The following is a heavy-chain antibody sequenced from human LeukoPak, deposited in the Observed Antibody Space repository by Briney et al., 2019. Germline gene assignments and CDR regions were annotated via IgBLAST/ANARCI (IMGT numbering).Heavy chain of an antibody. V-gene: IGHV3-30*04. CDR3: AIDRGSSLYRFDAPDY. CDR2: ISYDGSNK. D-gene: IGHD6-13*01. J-gene: IGHJ4*02. CDR1: GFTFSSYA. Sequence: GRSLRLSCAASGFTFSSYAMHWVRQAPGKGLEWVAVISYDGSNKYYADSVKGRFTISRDNSKNTLYLQMNSLRAEDTAVYYCAIDRGSSLYRFDAPDYWGQGTLATVSS.